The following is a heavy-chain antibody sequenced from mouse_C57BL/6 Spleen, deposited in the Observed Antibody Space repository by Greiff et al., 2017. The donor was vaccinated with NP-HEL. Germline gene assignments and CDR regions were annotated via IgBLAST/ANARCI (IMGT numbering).Heavy chain of an antibody. Sequence: QVQLQQSGPELVKPGASVKISCKASGYAFSSSWMNWVKQRPGKGLEWIGRIYPGDGDTNYNGKFKGKATLTADKSSSTAYMQLSSLTSEDSAVYFCARQYDTTEGAMDYWGQGTSVTVSS. CDR3: ARQYDTTEGAMDY. D-gene: IGHD1-1*01. CDR1: GYAFSSSW. CDR2: IYPGDGDT. V-gene: IGHV1-82*01. J-gene: IGHJ4*01.